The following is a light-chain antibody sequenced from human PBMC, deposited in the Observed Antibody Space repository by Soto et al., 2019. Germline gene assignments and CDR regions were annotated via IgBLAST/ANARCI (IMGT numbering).Light chain of an antibody. J-gene: IGKJ1*01. CDR3: QQSHTPPLT. CDR1: QSINNY. V-gene: IGKV1-39*01. Sequence: DIPMTQSPSSLSASVGDRVTITCRASQSINNYLHWYQQKPGKAPKFLIYAASSLQSGVPSRFSGSGSGTDFTLTISNLQPEDFAVYYCQQSHTPPLTFGQGTKVEI. CDR2: AAS.